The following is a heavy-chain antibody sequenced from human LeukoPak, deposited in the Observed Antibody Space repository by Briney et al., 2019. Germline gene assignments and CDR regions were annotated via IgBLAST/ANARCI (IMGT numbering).Heavy chain of an antibody. D-gene: IGHD3-10*01. V-gene: IGHV4-34*01. J-gene: IGHJ6*03. CDR2: INHSGST. CDR3: ARGRGAYYYGSGSYYYYYYMDV. CDR1: GGSFSGYY. Sequence: SETLSLTCAVYGGSFSGYYWSWIRQPPGKGLEWIGEINHSGSTNYNPSLKSRVTISVGTSKNQFSLKLSSVTAADTAVYYCARGRGAYYYGSGSYYYYYYMDVWGKGTTVTVSS.